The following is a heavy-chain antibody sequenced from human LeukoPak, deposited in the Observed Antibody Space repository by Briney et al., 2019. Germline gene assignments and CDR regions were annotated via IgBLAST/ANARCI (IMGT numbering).Heavy chain of an antibody. V-gene: IGHV4-59*01. CDR3: ARGLYSSSWPYYYYYMDV. CDR1: GGSFSGYY. Sequence: SETLSLTCAVYGGSFSGYYWSWIRQPPGKGLEWIGYIYYSGSTNYNPSLKSRVTISVDTSKNQFSLKLSSVTAADTAVYYCARGLYSSSWPYYYYYMDVWGKGTTVTVSS. D-gene: IGHD6-6*01. J-gene: IGHJ6*03. CDR2: IYYSGST.